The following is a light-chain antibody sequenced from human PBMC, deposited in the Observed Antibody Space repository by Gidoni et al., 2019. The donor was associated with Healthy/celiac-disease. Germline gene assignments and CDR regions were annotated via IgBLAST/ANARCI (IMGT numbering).Light chain of an antibody. CDR1: QSISSW. CDR2: KAS. J-gene: IGKJ2*03. CDR3: QQYNSYSQS. Sequence: DPQLTPSPSTLSASVGARVTITCRASQSISSWLAWYQKKPGKAPKLLIYKASSLESGVPPRFSGSGSETEFALTSSSLQPDDFATYYCQQYNSYSQSFGQGTKLEIK. V-gene: IGKV1-5*03.